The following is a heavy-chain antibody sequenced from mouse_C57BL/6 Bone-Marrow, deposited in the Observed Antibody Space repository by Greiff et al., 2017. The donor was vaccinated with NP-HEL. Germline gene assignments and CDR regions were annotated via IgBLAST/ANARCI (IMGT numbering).Heavy chain of an antibody. Sequence: VQLQQSVAELVRPGASVKLSCTASGFTFKNTYMHWVKQRPEQGLEWIGRIDPANGNTKYAPKFQGKATITADTSSNTAYLQLSSLTSEDTAIYYYARDYSNPYYAMDYWGQGTSVTVSS. CDR2: IDPANGNT. J-gene: IGHJ4*01. CDR3: ARDYSNPYYAMDY. V-gene: IGHV14-3*01. CDR1: GFTFKNTY. D-gene: IGHD2-5*01.